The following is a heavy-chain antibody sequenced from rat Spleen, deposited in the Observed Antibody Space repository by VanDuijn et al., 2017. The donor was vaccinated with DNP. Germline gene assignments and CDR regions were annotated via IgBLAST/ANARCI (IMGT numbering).Heavy chain of an antibody. J-gene: IGHJ2*01. CDR1: GFTFSNYY. CDR3: ATHRGY. Sequence: EVQLVESGVGLVQPGRSITLSCATSGFTFSNYYMAWVRQAPAKGLEWVASISTGGGYTYYRDSVKGRFTISRDNAKNTQYLQMDSLRSEDTATYYCATHRGYWGQGVMVTVSS. CDR2: ISTGGGYT. V-gene: IGHV5-25*01.